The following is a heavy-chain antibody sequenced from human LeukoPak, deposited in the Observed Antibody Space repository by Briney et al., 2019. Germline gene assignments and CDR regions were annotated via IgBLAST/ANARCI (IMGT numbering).Heavy chain of an antibody. Sequence: ASVKVSCKASGYTFTGYYMHWVRQAPGQGLEWMGWINPNSGGTNYAQKFQGRVTMTRDTSISTAYMELSRLRSDDTAVYYCAGGVEQQLEAYYYYYMDVWGKGTTVTVSS. CDR1: GYTFTGYY. J-gene: IGHJ6*03. V-gene: IGHV1-2*02. CDR2: INPNSGGT. CDR3: AGGVEQQLEAYYYYYMDV. D-gene: IGHD6-13*01.